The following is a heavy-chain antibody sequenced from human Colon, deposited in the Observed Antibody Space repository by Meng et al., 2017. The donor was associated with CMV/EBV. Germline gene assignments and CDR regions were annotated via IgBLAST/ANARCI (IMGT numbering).Heavy chain of an antibody. CDR2: MDPTTGRT. V-gene: IGHV1-2*02. CDR1: GYSFTGYY. J-gene: IGHJ1*01. Sequence: QGVPGASGAGGRRPGASVKVSCKASGYSFTGYYIHWVRQAPGQGLEWMGWMDPTTGRTDYAQKFQGTVTMTRDTSISTAYLELSRLTSDDTAVYYCASHSSYVWGSHHWGQGTLVTVSS. D-gene: IGHD3-16*01. CDR3: ASHSSYVWGSHH.